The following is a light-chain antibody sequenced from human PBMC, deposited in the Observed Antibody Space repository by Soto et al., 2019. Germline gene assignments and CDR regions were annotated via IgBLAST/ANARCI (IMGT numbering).Light chain of an antibody. V-gene: IGKV4-1*01. J-gene: IGKJ1*01. CDR1: QSVLYSSNNKNY. CDR2: WAS. CDR3: QQYYSTPLA. Sequence: DIVMTQSADSLGVSLGERATIKCKSSQSVLYSSNNKNYLAWYQQKPGRPPKLLIYWASTRESGVPDRFSGSGSGTDFTLTISSLQAEDVAVYYCQQYYSTPLAFGQGTKVEIK.